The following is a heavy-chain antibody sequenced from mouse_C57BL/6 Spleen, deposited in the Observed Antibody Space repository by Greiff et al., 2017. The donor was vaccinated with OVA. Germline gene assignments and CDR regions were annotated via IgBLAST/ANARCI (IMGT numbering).Heavy chain of an antibody. CDR3: TTYYSNLFAY. V-gene: IGHV14-4*01. CDR1: GFNIKDDY. D-gene: IGHD2-5*01. CDR2: IDPENGDT. J-gene: IGHJ3*01. Sequence: EVKLQQSGAELVRPGASVKLSCTASGFNIKDDYMHWVKQRPEQGLEWIGWIDPENGDTEYASKFQGKATITADTSSNTAYLQLSSLTSEDTAVYYCTTYYSNLFAYWGQGTLVTVSA.